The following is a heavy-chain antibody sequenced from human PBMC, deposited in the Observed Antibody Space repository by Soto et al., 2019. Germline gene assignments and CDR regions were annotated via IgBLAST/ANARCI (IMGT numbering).Heavy chain of an antibody. CDR2: INPILGVA. CDR3: ARVRGYSGYAVAATRAFDI. Sequence: ASVKVSCKASGYTFTGYYMHWVRQAPGKGLEWMGWINPILGVANYAQKFQGRVTMTGDTSTSTAYMELSSLRSEDTAVYYCARVRGYSGYAVAATRAFDIWGQGTMVTVSS. J-gene: IGHJ3*02. CDR1: GYTFTGYY. D-gene: IGHD5-12*01. V-gene: IGHV1-2*02.